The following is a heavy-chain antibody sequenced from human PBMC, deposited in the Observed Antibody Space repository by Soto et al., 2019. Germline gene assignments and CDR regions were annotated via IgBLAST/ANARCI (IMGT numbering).Heavy chain of an antibody. CDR2: ISGSGGST. CDR1: GFTFSSYA. CDR3: AKDRVGGYIKFDY. Sequence: EVQLLESGGGLVQPGGSLRLSCAASGFTFSSYAMSWVRQAPGKGLEWVSAISGSGGSTYYADSVKGRFTISRDNSKNTRYRQMNSLRAEDTAVYYCAKDRVGGYIKFDYWGQGALFTVSS. V-gene: IGHV3-23*01. D-gene: IGHD5-12*01. J-gene: IGHJ4*02.